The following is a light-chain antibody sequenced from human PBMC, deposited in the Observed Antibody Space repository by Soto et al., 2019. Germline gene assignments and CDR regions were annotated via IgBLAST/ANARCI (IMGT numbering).Light chain of an antibody. CDR2: GVS. V-gene: IGKV3-20*01. Sequence: EIVLTQSPGTLSLSPGERATLSCRASQRVGSTFLDWYQQKPGQAPRLLIYGVSTRATGIPDRFSGSWSGTDFTLSISRLEPEDFPVYYCGQFVSSPPRTFGQGTKVEIK. CDR3: GQFVSSPPRT. J-gene: IGKJ1*01. CDR1: QRVGSTF.